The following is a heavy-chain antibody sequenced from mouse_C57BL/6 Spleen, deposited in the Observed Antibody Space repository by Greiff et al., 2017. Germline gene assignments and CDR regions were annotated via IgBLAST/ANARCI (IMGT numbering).Heavy chain of an antibody. CDR3: ARSFYYYGSDWYFDV. D-gene: IGHD1-1*01. V-gene: IGHV5-17*01. CDR2: ISSGSSTI. Sequence: EVQLVESGGGLVKPGGSLKLSCAASGFTFSDYGMHWVRQAPEKGLEWVAYISSGSSTIYYADTVKGRFTISRDNAKNTLFLQMTSLRSEDTAMYYCARSFYYYGSDWYFDVWGTGTTVTVSS. CDR1: GFTFSDYG. J-gene: IGHJ1*03.